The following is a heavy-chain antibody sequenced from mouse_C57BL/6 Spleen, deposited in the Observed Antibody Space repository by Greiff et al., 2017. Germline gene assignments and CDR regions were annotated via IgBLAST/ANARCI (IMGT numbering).Heavy chain of an antibody. CDR2: IYPGNSDT. D-gene: IGHD1-1*01. CDR1: GYTFTSYW. CDR3: TRSGYYGSSPFAY. V-gene: IGHV1-5*01. J-gene: IGHJ3*01. Sequence: DVQLQESGTVLARPGASVKMSCKTSGYTFTSYWMHWVKQRPGQGLEWIGAIYPGNSDTSYNQKFKGKAKLTAVTSASTAYMELSSLTNEDSAVYYCTRSGYYGSSPFAYWGQGTLVTVSA.